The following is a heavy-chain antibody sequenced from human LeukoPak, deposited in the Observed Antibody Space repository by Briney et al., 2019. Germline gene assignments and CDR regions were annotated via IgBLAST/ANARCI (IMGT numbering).Heavy chain of an antibody. J-gene: IGHJ4*02. V-gene: IGHV1-69*13. D-gene: IGHD3-22*01. CDR3: ARVGLRYYDSSGHFDY. Sequence: ASVKVSCKASGGTFSSYAISWVRQAPGQGLEWMGGIIPIFGTANYAQKFQGRVTITADESTSTAHMELSSLRSEDTAVYYCARVGLRYYDSSGHFDYWGQGTLVTVSS. CDR1: GGTFSSYA. CDR2: IIPIFGTA.